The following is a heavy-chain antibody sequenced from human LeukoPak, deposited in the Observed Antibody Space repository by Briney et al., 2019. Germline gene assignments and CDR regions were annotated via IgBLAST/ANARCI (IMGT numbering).Heavy chain of an antibody. Sequence: SETLSLTCAVSGGSISSSNWWSLVRQPPGKGLEWIGEIYHSGSTNYNPSLKSRVTISVDKSKNQFSLKLSSVTAADTAVYYCARDRTTVAGRVGPGFDPWGQGTLVTVSS. D-gene: IGHD6-19*01. CDR3: ARDRTTVAGRVGPGFDP. J-gene: IGHJ5*02. CDR1: GGSISSSNW. CDR2: IYHSGST. V-gene: IGHV4-4*02.